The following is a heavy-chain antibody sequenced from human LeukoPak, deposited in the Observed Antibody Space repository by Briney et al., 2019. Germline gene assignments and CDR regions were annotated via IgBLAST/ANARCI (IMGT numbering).Heavy chain of an antibody. Sequence: PGESLKISCKGSGYSFTSYWIGWVRQMPGKGLEWMGIIYPGDSDTRYSPSFQGQVTISADKSISTAYLQWSSLKASDTAMYYCARPTMVRGVITRNDYWGQGTLVTVSS. CDR2: IYPGDSDT. D-gene: IGHD3-10*01. V-gene: IGHV5-51*01. J-gene: IGHJ4*02. CDR3: ARPTMVRGVITRNDY. CDR1: GYSFTSYW.